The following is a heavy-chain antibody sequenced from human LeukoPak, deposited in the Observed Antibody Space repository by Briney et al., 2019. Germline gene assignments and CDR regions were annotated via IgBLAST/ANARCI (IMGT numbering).Heavy chain of an antibody. J-gene: IGHJ4*02. CDR2: ISSNGGST. V-gene: IGHV3-64*01. D-gene: IGHD6-19*01. CDR1: GFTLSSYA. CDR3: ARGGKQSGDY. Sequence: GGSLRLSCAASGFTLSSYAMHWVRQAPGKGLEYVSAISSNGGSTYYANSVKGRFTISRDNSKNTLYLQMGSLRAEDMAVYYCARGGKQSGDYWGQGTLVTVSS.